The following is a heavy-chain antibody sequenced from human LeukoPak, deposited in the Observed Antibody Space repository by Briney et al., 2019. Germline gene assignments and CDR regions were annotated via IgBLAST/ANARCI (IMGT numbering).Heavy chain of an antibody. D-gene: IGHD3-10*01. J-gene: IGHJ5*02. CDR1: GGSISSGVYY. CDR2: FYYSGST. V-gene: IGHV4-31*03. Sequence: PSETLSLTCTVSGGSISSGVYYWSWIRQHPGKGLEWIGYFYYSGSTYYNPSLKSRVTISVDTSKNQFSLKLSSVTAADTAVYYCARGPPTYGSGTINWFDPWGQGTLVTVSS. CDR3: ARGPPTYGSGTINWFDP.